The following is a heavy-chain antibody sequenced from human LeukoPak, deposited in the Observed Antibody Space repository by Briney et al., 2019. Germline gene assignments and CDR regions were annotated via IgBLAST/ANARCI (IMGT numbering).Heavy chain of an antibody. CDR2: ISAYNGNT. CDR3: ARWEQQLVLVYGMDV. J-gene: IGHJ6*02. D-gene: IGHD6-13*01. CDR1: GYTFTSYG. Sequence: GASVKVSCKASGYTFTSYGISWVRQAPGQGLEWMGWISAYNGNTNYAQKLQGRVTMTTDTSTSTAYMELRSLRSEDTAVYYCARWEQQLVLVYGMDVWGQGTTVTVSS. V-gene: IGHV1-18*01.